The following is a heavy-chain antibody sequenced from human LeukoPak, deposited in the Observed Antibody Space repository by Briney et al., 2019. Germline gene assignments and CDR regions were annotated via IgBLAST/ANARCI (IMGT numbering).Heavy chain of an antibody. V-gene: IGHV1-69*13. CDR2: IIPIFGTA. CDR1: GGTFSSYA. Sequence: GASVKVSCKASGGTFSSYAISWVRQAPGQGLEWMGGIIPIFGTANYAQKFQGRVTITADESTSTAYMELSSLRSEDTAVYYCARSDILTGYAYYYYYYYMDVWAKGPRSPSP. J-gene: IGHJ6*03. CDR3: ARSDILTGYAYYYYYYYMDV. D-gene: IGHD3-9*01.